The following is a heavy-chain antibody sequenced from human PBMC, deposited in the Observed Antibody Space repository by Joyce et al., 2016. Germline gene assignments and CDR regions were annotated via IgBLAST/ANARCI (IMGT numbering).Heavy chain of an antibody. CDR1: GFTFSNYA. D-gene: IGHD3-10*01. J-gene: IGHJ4*02. V-gene: IGHV3-33*06. CDR3: AKDSDRESDYNGSGSYDY. Sequence: QVQLVESGGGVVQPGKSLRVSCAASGFTFSNYAMNWVSQAPGQGLEWVALILNDGSNKFYADSVKGRFTISRDNSKNTVYLQMNSLRAEDTAVYYCAKDSDRESDYNGSGSYDYWGQGTLVTVSS. CDR2: ILNDGSNK.